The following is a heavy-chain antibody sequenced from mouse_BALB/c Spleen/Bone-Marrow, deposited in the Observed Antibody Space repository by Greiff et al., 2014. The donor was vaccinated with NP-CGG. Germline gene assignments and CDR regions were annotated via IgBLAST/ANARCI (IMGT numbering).Heavy chain of an antibody. Sequence: EVQLVESGPGLVKPSQSLSLTCTVTGYSITSDYAWNWIRQFPGNKLEWMGYISYSGSTSYNPSLKSRIPITRDTSKNQFFLQLNSVTTEDTATYYCAGNYWYFDVWGAGTTVTVSS. V-gene: IGHV3-2*02. CDR3: AGNYWYFDV. J-gene: IGHJ1*01. CDR2: ISYSGST. D-gene: IGHD2-1*01. CDR1: GYSITSDYA.